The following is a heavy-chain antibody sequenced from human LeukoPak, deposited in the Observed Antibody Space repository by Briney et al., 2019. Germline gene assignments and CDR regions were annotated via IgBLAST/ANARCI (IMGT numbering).Heavy chain of an antibody. D-gene: IGHD2-15*01. J-gene: IGHJ4*02. Sequence: GGSLRLSCAASGFTFDDYGMSWVRQAPGKGLEWVSGIRGSGGSTNYADSVKGRFTISRDNSKNTLYVQMNSLRAEDTAVYYCAKDRQLGYCSGGTCYRHLDYWGQGTLVTVSS. CDR1: GFTFDDYG. CDR3: AKDRQLGYCSGGTCYRHLDY. CDR2: IRGSGGST. V-gene: IGHV3-23*01.